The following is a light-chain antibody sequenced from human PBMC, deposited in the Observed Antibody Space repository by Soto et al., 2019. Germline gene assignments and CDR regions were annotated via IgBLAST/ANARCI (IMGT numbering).Light chain of an antibody. V-gene: IGLV2-14*03. Sequence: QSALTQPASVSGSPGQSITISCAGNSSDVGAYNFVSWYQQHPGKAPKLIIYEVSDRPSGVSNRFSGSKSDNTASLTISGLQSEDEADYYCSSYTNTNTWVFGGGTQLTVL. CDR3: SSYTNTNTWV. CDR1: SSDVGAYNF. CDR2: EVS. J-gene: IGLJ3*02.